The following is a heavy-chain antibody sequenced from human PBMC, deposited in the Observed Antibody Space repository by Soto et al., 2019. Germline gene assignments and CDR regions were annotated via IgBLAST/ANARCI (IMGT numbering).Heavy chain of an antibody. D-gene: IGHD3-16*01. CDR3: ARDQSFDRTYYYGIDV. Sequence: QVQLVQSGGEVKKPGASVRVSCKSSGYPFTHYGITSIRQAPGQGLEWMGWISPFNGNTNYGQTLQGRVTLTTDTSTSTVFMELRSLTSDDTAVYYCARDQSFDRTYYYGIDVWGQGTTVTVSS. V-gene: IGHV1-18*01. CDR2: ISPFNGNT. CDR1: GYPFTHYG. J-gene: IGHJ6*02.